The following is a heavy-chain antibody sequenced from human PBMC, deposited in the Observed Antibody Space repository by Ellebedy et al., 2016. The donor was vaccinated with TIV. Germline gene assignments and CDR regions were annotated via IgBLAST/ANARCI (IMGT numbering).Heavy chain of an antibody. CDR1: GGSISSGDYY. CDR3: ARETAPPRYWYFDL. V-gene: IGHV4-30-4*01. CDR2: IYYSGST. D-gene: IGHD1-1*01. Sequence: MPSETLSLTCTVSGGSISSGDYYWSWIRQPPGKGLEWIGYIYYSGSTYYNPSLKSRVTIAVDTSKNQFSLKLSSVTAADTAVYYCARETAPPRYWYFDLWGRGTLVTVSS. J-gene: IGHJ2*01.